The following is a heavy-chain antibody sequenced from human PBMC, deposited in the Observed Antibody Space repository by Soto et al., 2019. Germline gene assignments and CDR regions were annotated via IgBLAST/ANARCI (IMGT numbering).Heavy chain of an antibody. CDR1: GFMFSAYA. CDR2: MSYDGTNK. D-gene: IGHD6-19*01. CDR3: ARDPSPYTSGWYGIDF. J-gene: IGHJ4*01. V-gene: IGHV3-30-3*01. Sequence: QVQLVESGGGVGQPGASLRLSCTASGFMFSAYAMLWVRQAPGKGLEWVAAMSYDGTNKYYADSLKGRFTISRDNSKNTLFLQMSSLTADDSAVYYCARDPSPYTSGWYGIDFWGLGTLVTVSS.